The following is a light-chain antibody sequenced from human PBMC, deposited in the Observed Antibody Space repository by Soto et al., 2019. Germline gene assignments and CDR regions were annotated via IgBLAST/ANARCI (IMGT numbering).Light chain of an antibody. J-gene: IGKJ2*01. CDR3: QHRSNWPAT. CDR2: EGS. CDR1: QSVNSY. Sequence: EIVLTQSPATLSLSPGERATLSCRASQSVNSYLAWYQQKPGQAPRLLSYEGSKRATGIPARFSGSGSGTDFTLTISSLEPEDFAVYYCQHRSNWPATFGKGTKVEI. V-gene: IGKV3-11*01.